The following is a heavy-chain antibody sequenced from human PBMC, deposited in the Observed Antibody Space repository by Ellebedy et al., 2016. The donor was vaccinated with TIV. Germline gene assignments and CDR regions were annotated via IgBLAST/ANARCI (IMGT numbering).Heavy chain of an antibody. D-gene: IGHD6-19*01. CDR3: ARGAAVAGMGY. Sequence: MPSETLSLTCTVPGGSISGYYWSWIRQPPGKGLEWIGEINHSGSTNYNPSLKSRVTISVDTSKNQFSLKLSSVTAADTAVYYCARGAAVAGMGYWGQGTLVTVSS. J-gene: IGHJ4*02. CDR2: INHSGST. V-gene: IGHV4-34*01. CDR1: GGSISGYY.